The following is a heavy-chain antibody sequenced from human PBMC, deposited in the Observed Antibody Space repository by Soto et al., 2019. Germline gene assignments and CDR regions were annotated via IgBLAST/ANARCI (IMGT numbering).Heavy chain of an antibody. V-gene: IGHV3-49*03. Sequence: AGGSLRLSCTASGFTFGDYAMSWFRQAPGKGLEWVGFIRSKAYGGTTEYAASVKGRFTISRDDSKSIAYLQMNSLKTEDTAVYYCTSHPYYDILTGPHDYWGQGTLVTVSS. CDR2: IRSKAYGGTT. CDR3: TSHPYYDILTGPHDY. J-gene: IGHJ4*02. CDR1: GFTFGDYA. D-gene: IGHD3-9*01.